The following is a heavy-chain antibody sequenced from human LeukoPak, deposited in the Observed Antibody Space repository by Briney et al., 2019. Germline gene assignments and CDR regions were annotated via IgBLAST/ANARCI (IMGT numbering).Heavy chain of an antibody. V-gene: IGHV4-61*01. D-gene: IGHD3-22*01. J-gene: IGHJ4*02. CDR2: IYYSGST. CDR3: ARTYYYDSSNDY. Sequence: PSETLSLTCTVSGGSFSSGSYYWSWIRQPPGKGLEWIGYIYYSGSTNYNPSLKSRVTISVDTSKNQFSLKLSSVTAADTAVYYCARTYYYDSSNDYRGQGTLVTVSS. CDR1: GGSFSSGSYY.